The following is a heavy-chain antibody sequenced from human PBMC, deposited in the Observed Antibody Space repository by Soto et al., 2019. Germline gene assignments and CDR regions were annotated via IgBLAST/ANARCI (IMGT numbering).Heavy chain of an antibody. J-gene: IGHJ4*02. Sequence: QVQLVQSGAEVEKPGASVKVSCKASGYTFTGYYLHWIRQAPGQGLEWMGWMRPDSGGANYAQKFQGRVSMTRDTSISTFYMELSRLRSDDTAVYYCARDPHEGVYDYWGQGTLVTVSS. CDR2: MRPDSGGA. CDR3: ARDPHEGVYDY. CDR1: GYTFTGYY. V-gene: IGHV1-2*02. D-gene: IGHD3-16*01.